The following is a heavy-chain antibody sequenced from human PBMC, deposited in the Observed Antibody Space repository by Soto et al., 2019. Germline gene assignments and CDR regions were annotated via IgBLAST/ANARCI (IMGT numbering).Heavy chain of an antibody. CDR1: GFTFSSCA. CDR3: ARDYYKYYDSSGYYRSPAY. J-gene: IGHJ4*02. D-gene: IGHD3-22*01. Sequence: PGGSLRLSCAASGFTFSSCAMGWVRQAPGKGLEWVSDIIDSGGSTYYADSVKGRFTISRDNSRNTLFLQMNSLRAEDTAVYYCARDYYKYYDSSGYYRSPAYWGQGTLVTVSS. V-gene: IGHV3-23*01. CDR2: IIDSGGST.